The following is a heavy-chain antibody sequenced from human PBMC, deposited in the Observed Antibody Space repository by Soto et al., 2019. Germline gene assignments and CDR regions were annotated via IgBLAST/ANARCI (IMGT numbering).Heavy chain of an antibody. CDR2: ISPLTGNT. CDR1: GYIFTLYG. D-gene: IGHD1-7*01. CDR3: ARHNAPSLELIIDY. Sequence: QVQLVQSGAEVKKPGASVKVSCKVSGYIFTLYGISWVRRAPGQGLEWMGWISPLTGNTIHAQKFQGRVTITADKSTSTAYMELSSLRSEDTAVYYCARHNAPSLELIIDYWGQGTLVTVSS. V-gene: IGHV1-18*01. J-gene: IGHJ4*02.